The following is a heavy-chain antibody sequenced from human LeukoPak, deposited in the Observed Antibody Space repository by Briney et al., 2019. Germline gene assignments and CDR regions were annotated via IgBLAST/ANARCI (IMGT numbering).Heavy chain of an antibody. J-gene: IGHJ4*02. CDR2: INHSGST. V-gene: IGHV4-34*01. Sequence: SETLSLTCAVYGGSFSGYYWSWIRQPPGKGLEWIGEINHSGSTNYNPSLKSRVTISVDTSKNQFSLKLSSVTAADTAVYHCARLRGNYGSGSYRYWGQGTLVTVSS. D-gene: IGHD3-10*01. CDR1: GGSFSGYY. CDR3: ARLRGNYGSGSYRY.